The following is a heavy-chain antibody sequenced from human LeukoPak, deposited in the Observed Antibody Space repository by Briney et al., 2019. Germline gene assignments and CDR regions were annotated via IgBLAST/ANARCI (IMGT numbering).Heavy chain of an antibody. CDR1: GGSISSYY. D-gene: IGHD3-3*01. CDR2: IYYSGST. CDR3: ARGRAYDFSSFDY. Sequence: SEILSLTCTVSGGSISSYYWSWIRQPPGKGLEWIGYIYYSGSTNYNPSLKSRVTISVDTSKNQFSLKLSSVTAADTAVYYCARGRAYDFSSFDYWGQGTLVTVSS. V-gene: IGHV4-59*01. J-gene: IGHJ4*02.